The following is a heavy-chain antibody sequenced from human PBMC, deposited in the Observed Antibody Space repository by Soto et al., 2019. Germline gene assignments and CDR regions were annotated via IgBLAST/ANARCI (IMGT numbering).Heavy chain of an antibody. D-gene: IGHD4-17*01. CDR3: ARGGGVYGDSDAFDI. CDR2: IYHSGST. Sequence: SETLSLTCAVSGGSISSSNWWSWVRQPPGKGLEWIGEIYHSGSTNYNPSLKSRVTISVDKSKNQFSLKLSSVTAADSAVYYCARGGGVYGDSDAFDIWGQGTMVTVSS. V-gene: IGHV4-4*02. CDR1: GGSISSSNW. J-gene: IGHJ3*02.